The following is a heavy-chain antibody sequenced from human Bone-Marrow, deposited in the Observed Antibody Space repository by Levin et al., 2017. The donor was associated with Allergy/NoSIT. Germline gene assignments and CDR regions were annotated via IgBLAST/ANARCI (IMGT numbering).Heavy chain of an antibody. J-gene: IGHJ4*02. V-gene: IGHV6-1*01. Sequence: SETLSLTCAISGDSVSSNSAAWTWIRQSPSGGLEWLGRTYYRSKWFDDSAPSVESRITVTPDTSSNLFSLQLRSVTPEDTAVYYCAREVTWANFDSWGQGTLVTVSS. CDR1: GDSVSSNSAA. D-gene: IGHD2-21*02. CDR3: AREVTWANFDS. CDR2: TYYRSKWFD.